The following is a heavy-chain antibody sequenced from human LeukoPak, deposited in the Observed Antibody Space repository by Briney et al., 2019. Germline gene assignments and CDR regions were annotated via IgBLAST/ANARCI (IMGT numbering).Heavy chain of an antibody. D-gene: IGHD2/OR15-2a*01. J-gene: IGHJ4*02. Sequence: PLETLSLTCTVSGGSISSYYWSWIRQPPGKGLEWIAYISDIGSINYNPSLKSRVTISLETSKNQFSLKLRSVTAADTAFYYCAGHHPRNTVDFWGQGTLVTVSS. V-gene: IGHV4-59*08. CDR3: AGHHPRNTVDF. CDR1: GGSISSYY. CDR2: ISDIGSI.